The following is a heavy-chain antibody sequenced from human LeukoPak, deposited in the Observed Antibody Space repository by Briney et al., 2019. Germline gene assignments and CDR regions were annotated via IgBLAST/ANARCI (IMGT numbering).Heavy chain of an antibody. CDR1: GGSISSSSYY. Sequence: SETLSLTCTVSGGSISSSSYYWGWIRQPPGKGLEWIGSIYYSGSTYYNPSLKSRVTISVDTSKNQFSLKLSSVTAADTAVYYCARAYSSGWYYFDYWGQGTLVTVSS. CDR2: IYYSGST. D-gene: IGHD6-19*01. V-gene: IGHV4-39*07. CDR3: ARAYSSGWYYFDY. J-gene: IGHJ4*02.